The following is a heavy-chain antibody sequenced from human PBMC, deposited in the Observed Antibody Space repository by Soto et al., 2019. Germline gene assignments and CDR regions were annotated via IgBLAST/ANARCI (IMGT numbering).Heavy chain of an antibody. CDR2: MNPNSGNT. J-gene: IGHJ5*02. CDR3: ARGAGYDILTGYFHNWFDP. Sequence: VASVKVSCKASGYTFTSYDINWVRQATGQGLEWMGWMNPNSGNTGYAQKFQGRVTMTRNTPISTAYMELSSLRSEDTAVYYCARGAGYDILTGYFHNWFDPWGQGTLVTVSS. D-gene: IGHD3-9*01. V-gene: IGHV1-8*01. CDR1: GYTFTSYD.